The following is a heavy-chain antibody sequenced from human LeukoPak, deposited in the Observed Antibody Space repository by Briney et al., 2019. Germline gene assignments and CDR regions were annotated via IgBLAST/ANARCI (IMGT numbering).Heavy chain of an antibody. V-gene: IGHV4-39*07. CDR3: ATAAYYYDSSGPSWAFDI. D-gene: IGHD3-22*01. J-gene: IGHJ3*02. CDR2: IFYSGST. Sequence: SETLSFTCTVSGGSISTSSYYWGWVRQPPGKGLEWIGNIFYSGSTYYSPSLKSRVTISLDTSRNQFSLKLSSVTAADTAVYYCATAAYYYDSSGPSWAFDIWGQGTMVTVSS. CDR1: GGSISTSSYY.